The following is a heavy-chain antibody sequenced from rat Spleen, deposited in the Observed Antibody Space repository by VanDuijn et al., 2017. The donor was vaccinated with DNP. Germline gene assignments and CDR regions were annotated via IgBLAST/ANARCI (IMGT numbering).Heavy chain of an antibody. J-gene: IGHJ2*01. CDR1: GFTFSDYY. V-gene: IGHV5-22*01. Sequence: EVQLVESGGGLVQPGRSLKLSCAASGFTFSDYYMAWVRQAPKKGLEWVASISYEGSSTYYGDSVKGRFTISRDNAKSTLYLQMNSLRSEDTATYYCARRGEYRYNYFDYWGQGVMVTVSS. CDR2: ISYEGSST. D-gene: IGHD1-5*01. CDR3: ARRGEYRYNYFDY.